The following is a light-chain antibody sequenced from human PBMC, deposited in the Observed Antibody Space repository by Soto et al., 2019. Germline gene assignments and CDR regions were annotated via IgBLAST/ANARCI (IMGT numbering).Light chain of an antibody. V-gene: IGKV3-11*01. Sequence: EIVMTQSPATLSVSPGETASLSCRASQSAGNFLAWYQQKPGQAPRLLIYDSSNRATGIPARFSGSGSGTDFTLTSSSLEPEDFAVYYCQQRSNWPTFGQGTRLEIK. CDR2: DSS. J-gene: IGKJ5*01. CDR1: QSAGNF. CDR3: QQRSNWPT.